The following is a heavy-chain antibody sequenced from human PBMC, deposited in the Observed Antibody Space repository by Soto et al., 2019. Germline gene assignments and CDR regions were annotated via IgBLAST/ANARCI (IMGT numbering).Heavy chain of an antibody. V-gene: IGHV3-48*03. CDR2: ISGSGSAI. D-gene: IGHD5-18*01. CDR1: EFSFNNYE. CDR3: ARRGYSYGYDY. J-gene: IGHJ4*02. Sequence: EVQLVESGGGLVQPGGSLRLSCAASEFSFNNYEMNWVRQPPGKGLEWVSHISGSGSAISYTDSVKGRFTVSRDNAKNSLYMQMNSLRDEDTAVYYCARRGYSYGYDYWGQGTLVTVSS.